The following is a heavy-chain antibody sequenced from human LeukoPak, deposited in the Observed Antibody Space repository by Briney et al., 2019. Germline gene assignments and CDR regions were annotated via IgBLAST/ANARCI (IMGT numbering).Heavy chain of an antibody. CDR2: IIPILGIA. CDR1: GYTFTSYG. J-gene: IGHJ4*02. D-gene: IGHD3-22*01. V-gene: IGHV1-2*02. Sequence: EASVKVSCKASGYTFTSYGISWVRQAPGQGLEWMGRIIPILGIANYAQKFQGRVTMTRDTSISTAYMELSRLRSDDTAVYYCASSLLPDSSGYYYGQYWGQGTLVTVSS. CDR3: ASSLLPDSSGYYYGQY.